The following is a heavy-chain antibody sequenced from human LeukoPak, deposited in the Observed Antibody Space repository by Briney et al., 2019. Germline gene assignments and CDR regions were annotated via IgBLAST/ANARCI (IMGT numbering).Heavy chain of an antibody. CDR2: IHSGGTT. CDR3: ARDSPDRGYTYALDY. J-gene: IGHJ4*02. V-gene: IGHV3-66*01. D-gene: IGHD5-18*01. Sequence: QPGGSLRLSRAASGFTVSINYMTWIRQAPGKSLEWVSIIHSGGTTYYADAVKGRFTISRDDSKNTLYLQMNSLRAEDTAVYYCARDSPDRGYTYALDYWGQGTLVTVS. CDR1: GFTVSINY.